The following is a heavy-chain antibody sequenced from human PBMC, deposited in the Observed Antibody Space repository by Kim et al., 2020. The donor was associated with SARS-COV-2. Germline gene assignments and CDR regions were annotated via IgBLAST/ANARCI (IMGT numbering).Heavy chain of an antibody. D-gene: IGHD6-25*01. J-gene: IGHJ4*02. CDR1: GFTFSNYW. CDR3: SRAGKRYFDN. V-gene: IGHV3-74*01. CDR2: LNSDGSTT. Sequence: GGSLRLSCAVSGFTFSNYWIHWVRQAPGKGLVWVSRLNSDGSTTSYADSVKGRFTISRDNAKNTLYLQMNSLIAADTAVFYCSRAGKRYFDNLGQGTLVT.